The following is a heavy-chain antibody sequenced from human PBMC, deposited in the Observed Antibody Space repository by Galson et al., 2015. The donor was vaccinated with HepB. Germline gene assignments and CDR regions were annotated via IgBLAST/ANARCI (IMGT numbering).Heavy chain of an antibody. D-gene: IGHD3-22*01. V-gene: IGHV1-8*01. CDR2: MNPNSGNT. CDR1: GYTFTSYD. J-gene: IGHJ6*03. Sequence: SVKVSCKASGYTFTSYDINWVRQATGQGLEWMGWMNPNSGNTGYAQKFQGRVTMTRNTSISTAYMELSSLRSEDTAVYYCARGAHLVVIPYYYYYMDVWGKGTTVTVSS. CDR3: ARGAHLVVIPYYYYYMDV.